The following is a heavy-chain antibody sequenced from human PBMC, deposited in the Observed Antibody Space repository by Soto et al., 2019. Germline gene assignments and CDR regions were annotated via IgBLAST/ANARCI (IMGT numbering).Heavy chain of an antibody. Sequence: VQLVESGGGLIHPGGSLRLSCAASGFTVSSNYLTWVRQAPGEGLKWVSVLYPNGRAFYADSVKGRFTISTDNSQNSVYLIMNTLRAEDTAIYYCARGLGREYQDNRNYFHLDYWGQGTLVTVSS. CDR3: ARGLGREYQDNRNYFHLDY. CDR2: LYPNGRA. J-gene: IGHJ4*02. CDR1: GFTVSSNY. V-gene: IGHV3-53*01. D-gene: IGHD1-20*01.